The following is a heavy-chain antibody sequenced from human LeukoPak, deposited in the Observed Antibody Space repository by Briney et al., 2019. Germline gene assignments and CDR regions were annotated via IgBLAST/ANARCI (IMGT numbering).Heavy chain of an antibody. CDR2: IRYDGSDK. CDR1: GFTFSIYA. D-gene: IGHD2-8*01. CDR3: ATRYCTIAACRASSYKCMDD. V-gene: IGHV3-30*02. Sequence: GGSLRLSCAASGFTFSIYAMHWVRQAPGKGLEWVAFIRYDGSDKYYADFVKGRFTISRDNSENTLYLQMNSLRAEDTAFYYCATRYCTIAACRASSYKCMDDWGKGTTVTVSS. J-gene: IGHJ6*04.